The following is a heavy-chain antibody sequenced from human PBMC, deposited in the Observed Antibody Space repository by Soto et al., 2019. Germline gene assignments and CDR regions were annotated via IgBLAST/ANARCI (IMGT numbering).Heavy chain of an antibody. D-gene: IGHD3-16*01. CDR3: ARGSTMITFGGAQSHFDY. Sequence: ASVKVSCKASGYTFTSYYMHWVRQAPGQGLEWMGIINPSGGSTSYAQKFQGRVTMTRDTSTSTVYMELSSLRSEDTAVYYCARGSTMITFGGAQSHFDYWGQGTLVTVSS. CDR2: INPSGGST. V-gene: IGHV1-46*01. J-gene: IGHJ4*02. CDR1: GYTFTSYY.